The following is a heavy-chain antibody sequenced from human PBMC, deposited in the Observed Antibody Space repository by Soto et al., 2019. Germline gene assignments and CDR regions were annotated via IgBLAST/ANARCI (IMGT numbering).Heavy chain of an antibody. CDR1: GGSFSGYY. J-gene: IGHJ4*02. CDR3: ARDKITGLFDY. V-gene: IGHV4-34*01. D-gene: IGHD2-8*02. Sequence: QVQLQQWGAGLLKPSETLSLTCAVYGGSFSGYYWTWIRQPPGTGLEWIGEINHSGSTNYNPSLKSRVTLSVDTSKNQFSRKLTSVTAADTAVYYCARDKITGLFDYWGQGTRVTVSS. CDR2: INHSGST.